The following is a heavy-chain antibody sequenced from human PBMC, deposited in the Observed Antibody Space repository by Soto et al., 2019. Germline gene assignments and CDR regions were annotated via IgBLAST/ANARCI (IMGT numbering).Heavy chain of an antibody. D-gene: IGHD6-13*01. CDR2: ITGSGAGT. V-gene: IGHV3-23*01. CDR1: GFTFTSYD. Sequence: PGGSLRLSSAASGFTFTSYDMSWVRQAPGKGLEWVSLITGSGAGTYYADSVKGRFSISRDNSKNTLYLQMNSLRAEDTAVYYCAKGASSWSRFDHWGQGTLVTVSS. CDR3: AKGASSWSRFDH. J-gene: IGHJ4*02.